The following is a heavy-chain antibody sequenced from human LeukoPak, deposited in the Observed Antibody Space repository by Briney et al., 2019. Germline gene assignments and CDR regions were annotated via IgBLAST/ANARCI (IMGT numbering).Heavy chain of an antibody. CDR1: GYTFSGYG. D-gene: IGHD1-26*01. Sequence: ASVKVSCKTSGYTFSGYGISWVRQAPGQGLEWMGWITGNNGNTNYAPSLQGRVTMTTDTSTSTAYMGLTSLRSDDTAVYYCARDQRNSGSYRFEYWGQGTLVTVSS. V-gene: IGHV1-18*01. CDR2: ITGNNGNT. CDR3: ARDQRNSGSYRFEY. J-gene: IGHJ4*02.